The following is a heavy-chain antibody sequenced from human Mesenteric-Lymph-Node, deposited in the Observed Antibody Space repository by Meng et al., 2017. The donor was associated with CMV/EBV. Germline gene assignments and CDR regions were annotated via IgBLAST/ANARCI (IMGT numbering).Heavy chain of an antibody. V-gene: IGHV5-51*01. CDR3: ARRFGDVWGALDF. CDR1: GYSFTSYW. D-gene: IGHD3-16*01. CDR2: IYPYDSDT. Sequence: KVSCKGSGYSFTSYWIGWVRQMPGKGLEWMGVIYPYDSDTRYSPAFRGQVTFSVDTSTNTAFLQWGSLRASDTAMYYCARRFGDVWGALDFWGQGTMVTVSS. J-gene: IGHJ3*01.